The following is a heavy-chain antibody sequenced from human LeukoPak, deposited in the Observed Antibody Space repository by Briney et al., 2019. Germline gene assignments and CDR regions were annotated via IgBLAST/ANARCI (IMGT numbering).Heavy chain of an antibody. CDR1: GFTFDDYA. CDR3: AKDGYSYGGWWFDP. Sequence: GGSLRLSCAASGFTFDDYAMHWVRQAPGKGLEWVSGISWNSGSIGYADSVKGRFTISRDNAKNSLYLQMNSLRAEDTALYYCAKDGYSYGGWWFDPWGQGTLVTVSS. J-gene: IGHJ5*02. CDR2: ISWNSGSI. V-gene: IGHV3-9*01. D-gene: IGHD5-18*01.